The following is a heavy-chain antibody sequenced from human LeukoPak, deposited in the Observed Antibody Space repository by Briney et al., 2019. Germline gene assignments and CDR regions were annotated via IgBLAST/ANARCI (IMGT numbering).Heavy chain of an antibody. J-gene: IGHJ4*02. CDR3: ARVPRRYYYDSSGHTGPDY. CDR2: INHSGST. CDR1: GGSISSSSYY. Sequence: SETLSLTCTVSGGSISSSSYYWGWIRQPPGKGLEWIGEINHSGSTNYNPSLKSRVTISVDTSKNQFSLKLSSVTAADTAVYCCARVPRRYYYDSSGHTGPDYWGQGTLVTVSS. D-gene: IGHD3-22*01. V-gene: IGHV4-39*07.